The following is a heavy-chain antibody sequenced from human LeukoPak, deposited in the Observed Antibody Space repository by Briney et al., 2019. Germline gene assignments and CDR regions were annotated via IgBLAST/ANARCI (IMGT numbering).Heavy chain of an antibody. CDR3: ARDRSSNEYYFDY. Sequence: GRSLRLSCAASGFTFSSYAMHWVRQAPGQGLEWVAVISYDGSNKYYADSVKGRFTISRDNSMNTLYLQMNSLRAEDTAVYYCARDRSSNEYYFDYWGQGTLVTVSS. V-gene: IGHV3-30-3*01. J-gene: IGHJ4*02. D-gene: IGHD2-2*01. CDR2: ISYDGSNK. CDR1: GFTFSSYA.